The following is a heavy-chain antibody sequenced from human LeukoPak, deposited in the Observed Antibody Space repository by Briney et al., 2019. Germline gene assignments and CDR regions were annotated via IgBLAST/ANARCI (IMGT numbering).Heavy chain of an antibody. D-gene: IGHD6-13*01. J-gene: IGHJ6*03. Sequence: SETLSLTCTVSGGSISGHYWSWIRQPPGKGLEWIGYIYYSGSTNYNPSLESRVTISVDTSKNQFSLKLSSVTAADKAVYYCAGEYSSSWYAYYYYYYMDVCGKGTTVPVSS. CDR2: IYYSGST. CDR1: GGSISGHY. CDR3: AGEYSSSWYAYYYYYYMDV. V-gene: IGHV4-59*11.